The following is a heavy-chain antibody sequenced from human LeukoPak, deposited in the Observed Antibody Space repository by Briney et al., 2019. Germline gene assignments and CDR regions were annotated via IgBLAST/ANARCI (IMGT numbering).Heavy chain of an antibody. Sequence: PGRSLRLSCAASGFTFSSYGMHWVRQAPGKGLEWVAVIWYDGSNKYYADSVKGRFTISRDNSKNTLYLQMNSLRAEDTAVYYCAKDKSVVPASHDYWGQGTLVTVSS. J-gene: IGHJ4*02. CDR1: GFTFSSYG. V-gene: IGHV3-33*06. CDR3: AKDKSVVPASHDY. CDR2: IWYDGSNK. D-gene: IGHD2-2*01.